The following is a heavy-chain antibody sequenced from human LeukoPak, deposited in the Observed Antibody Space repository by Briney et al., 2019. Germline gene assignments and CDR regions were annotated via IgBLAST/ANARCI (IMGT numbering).Heavy chain of an antibody. Sequence: SQTLSLTCVISGDSVSSNSAAWNWIRQSPSRGLEWLGRTYYRSKWYNDYAVSVKSRITINPDTSKNQFSLQLNSVTPEDTAVYYCARGVAVAGTAVYYYGMDVWGQGTTVTVSS. D-gene: IGHD6-19*01. CDR3: ARGVAVAGTAVYYYGMDV. V-gene: IGHV6-1*01. J-gene: IGHJ6*02. CDR1: GDSVSSNSAA. CDR2: TYYRSKWYN.